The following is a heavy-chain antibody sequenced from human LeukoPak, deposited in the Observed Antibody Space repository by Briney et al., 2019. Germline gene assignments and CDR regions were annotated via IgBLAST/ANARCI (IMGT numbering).Heavy chain of an antibody. Sequence: ASVKVSCKASGYIFPGYYMHWVRQVPGQGLQWMGWLNPNSGDTNYAPKFQGRVTLTGDMAITTAYMELSSLTSDDTALYYCVRLVGRTYSGFDYWGHGSLVTVCS. CDR3: VRLVGRTYSGFDY. V-gene: IGHV1-2*02. CDR1: GYIFPGYY. CDR2: LNPNSGDT. D-gene: IGHD2-21*01. J-gene: IGHJ4*01.